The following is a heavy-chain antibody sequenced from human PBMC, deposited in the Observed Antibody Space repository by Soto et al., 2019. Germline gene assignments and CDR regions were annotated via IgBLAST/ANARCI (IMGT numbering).Heavy chain of an antibody. CDR2: IIPIFGTA. CDR3: AKSATGYYYYGMDV. J-gene: IGHJ6*02. V-gene: IGHV1-69*13. D-gene: IGHD2-15*01. CDR1: GGTFSSYA. Sequence: ASVKVSCKASGGTFSSYAISWVRQAPGQGLEWMGGIIPIFGTANYAQKFQGRVTITADESTSTAYMELSSLRSEDTAVYYCAKSATGYYYYGMDVWGQGTTVTVSS.